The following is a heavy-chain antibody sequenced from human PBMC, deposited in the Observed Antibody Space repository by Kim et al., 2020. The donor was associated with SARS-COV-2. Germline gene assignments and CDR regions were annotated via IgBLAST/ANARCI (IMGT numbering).Heavy chain of an antibody. D-gene: IGHD3-16*01. CDR3: ARRGDSYAIFDY. CDR2: IFYWWTT. V-gene: IGHV4-39*01. CDR1: GDSISNSDYF. Sequence: SETLSLTCTVSGDSISNSDYFWAWIRQPPGKGLEWIGTIFYWWTTYYNPSLKSRVTISVDTSKNQFSLQVNSVTAADTAVYYCARRGDSYAIFDYWGQGTLGTVDS. J-gene: IGHJ4*02.